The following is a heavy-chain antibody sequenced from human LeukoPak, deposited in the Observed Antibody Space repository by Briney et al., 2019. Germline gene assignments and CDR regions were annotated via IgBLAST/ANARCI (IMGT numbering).Heavy chain of an antibody. J-gene: IGHJ4*02. D-gene: IGHD3-9*01. CDR3: ARARILTGYNYYFDY. Sequence: ASVKVSCKASGYTFTGYYMHWVRQAPGQGLEWMGWINPSGGSTSYAQKFQGRVTMTRDMSTSTVYMELSSLRSEDTAVYYCARARILTGYNYYFDYWGQGTLVTVSS. CDR1: GYTFTGYY. CDR2: INPSGGST. V-gene: IGHV1-46*01.